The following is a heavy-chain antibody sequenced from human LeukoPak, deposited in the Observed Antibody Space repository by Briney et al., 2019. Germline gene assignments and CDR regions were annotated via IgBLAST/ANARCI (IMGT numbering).Heavy chain of an antibody. V-gene: IGHV3-7*01. CDR3: ARVLYSYLHYMDV. J-gene: IGHJ6*03. CDR1: GLTFTTFW. CDR2: IKQDGSEK. D-gene: IGHD5-18*01. Sequence: GGSLRLSCVASGLTFTTFWMSWVRQAPGKGLEWVANIKQDGSEKYYVDSVKGRFTISRDNAKNSLFLQMNSLRAEDTAVYYCARVLYSYLHYMDVWGKGTTVTVSS.